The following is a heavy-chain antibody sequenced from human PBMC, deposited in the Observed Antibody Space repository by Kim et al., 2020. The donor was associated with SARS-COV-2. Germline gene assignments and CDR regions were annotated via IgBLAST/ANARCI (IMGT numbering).Heavy chain of an antibody. CDR3: ARDSSGFDY. CDR1: GGSISSYY. Sequence: SETLSLTCTVSGGSISSYYWSWIRQPPGKGLEWIGYIYYSGSTNYNPSLKSRVTISVDTSKNQFSLKLSSVTAADTAVYYCARDSSGFDYWGQGTLVTVSS. CDR2: IYYSGST. D-gene: IGHD6-19*01. V-gene: IGHV4-59*01. J-gene: IGHJ4*02.